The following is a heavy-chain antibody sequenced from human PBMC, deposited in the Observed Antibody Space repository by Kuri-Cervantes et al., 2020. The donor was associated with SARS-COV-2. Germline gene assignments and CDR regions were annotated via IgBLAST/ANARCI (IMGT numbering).Heavy chain of an antibody. Sequence: GESLKISCAASGFTFSGHWIHWVRQAPGKGLVWVSYISSSGSTIYYADSVKGRFTISRDNAKNSLYLQMNSLRAEDTAVYYCARDSSRITIFGVVTRYGMDVWGQGTTVTVSS. CDR2: ISSSGSTI. CDR3: ARDSSRITIFGVVTRYGMDV. CDR1: GFTFSGHW. J-gene: IGHJ6*02. D-gene: IGHD3-3*01. V-gene: IGHV3-48*04.